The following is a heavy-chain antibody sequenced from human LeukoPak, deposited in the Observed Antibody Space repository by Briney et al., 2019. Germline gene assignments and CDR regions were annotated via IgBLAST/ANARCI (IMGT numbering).Heavy chain of an antibody. Sequence: GGSLRLSCAASGFTFSNYAMSWVRQAPGKGLEWVSSISTSSRYIYYKDSVRGRFTISRDDAKNSLYLEMNSLRAEDTAVYYCARADCSSSTCYLRRSWFDPWGQGTLVTVSS. J-gene: IGHJ5*02. CDR3: ARADCSSSTCYLRRSWFDP. CDR1: GFTFSNYA. CDR2: ISTSSRYI. D-gene: IGHD2-2*01. V-gene: IGHV3-21*01.